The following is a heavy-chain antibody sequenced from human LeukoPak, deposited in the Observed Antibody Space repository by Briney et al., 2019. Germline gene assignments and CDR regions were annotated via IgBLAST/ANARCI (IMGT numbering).Heavy chain of an antibody. Sequence: GGSLRLSCAASGFTFSSYWMSWVRQAPGKGLEWVANIKKDGSERYYVDSVKGRFTISRDNAKTSLYLQMNSLRAEDTAVYYCARHLSGVTGYTYGRGIDYWGQGTLVTVSS. V-gene: IGHV3-7*01. CDR3: ARHLSGVTGYTYGRGIDY. D-gene: IGHD5-18*01. CDR2: IKKDGSER. J-gene: IGHJ4*02. CDR1: GFTFSSYW.